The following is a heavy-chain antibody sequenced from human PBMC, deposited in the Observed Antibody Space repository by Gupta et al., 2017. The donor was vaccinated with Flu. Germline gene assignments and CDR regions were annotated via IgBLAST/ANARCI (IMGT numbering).Heavy chain of an antibody. CDR3: TTAPGTYYDDSSGYYDAFDI. J-gene: IGHJ3*02. D-gene: IGHD3-22*01. CDR2: IKSKTDGGTT. V-gene: IGHV3-15*01. Sequence: EVQLVESGGGLVKPGGSLRLSCAASGFTFSNAWLSWIRQAPGKGLEWVGRIKSKTDGGTTDYAAPVKGRFTITRDDSKNTLYLQMNSLKTEDTAVYYCTTAPGTYYDDSSGYYDAFDIRGQGTMVTVSS. CDR1: GFTFSNAW.